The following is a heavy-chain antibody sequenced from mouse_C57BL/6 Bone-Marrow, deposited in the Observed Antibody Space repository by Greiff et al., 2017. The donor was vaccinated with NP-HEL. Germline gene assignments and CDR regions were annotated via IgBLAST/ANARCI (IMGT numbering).Heavy chain of an antibody. CDR1: GYTFTDYN. J-gene: IGHJ3*01. CDR3: AREGDFITTVVAPGFAY. Sequence: VQLQQSGPELVKPGASVKMSCKASGYTFTDYNMHWVKQSHGKSLEWIGYINPNNGGTSYNQKFKGKATLTVNKSSSTAYMELSSLTSEDSAVYYCAREGDFITTVVAPGFAYWGQGTLVTVSA. CDR2: INPNNGGT. V-gene: IGHV1-22*01. D-gene: IGHD1-1*01.